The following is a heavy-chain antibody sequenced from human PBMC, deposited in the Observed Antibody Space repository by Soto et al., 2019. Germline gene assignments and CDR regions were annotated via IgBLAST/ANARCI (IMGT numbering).Heavy chain of an antibody. V-gene: IGHV4-34*01. CDR1: GGSFSGYY. Sequence: PSETLSLTCAVYGGSFSGYYWSWICQPPGKGLEWIGEINHSGSTNYNPSLKSRVTISVDTSKNQFSLKLSSVTAADTAVYYCARGGYYGSGSLYWGQGTLVTVSS. D-gene: IGHD3-10*01. CDR3: ARGGYYGSGSLY. J-gene: IGHJ4*02. CDR2: INHSGST.